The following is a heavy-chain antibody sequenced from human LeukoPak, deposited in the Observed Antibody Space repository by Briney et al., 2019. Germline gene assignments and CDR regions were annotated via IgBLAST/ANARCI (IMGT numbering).Heavy chain of an antibody. V-gene: IGHV6-1*01. J-gene: IGHJ6*04. CDR1: GDSVSSNSAA. Sequence: QTLSLTCAISGDSVSSNSAAWNWIRQSPSRGLEWLGRTYYRSKWYNDYAVSVKSRITINPDTSKNQFSLQLNSVTPEDTAVYYCARGIAAAGTIYYYGMDVWGKGTTVTVSS. D-gene: IGHD6-13*01. CDR3: ARGIAAAGTIYYYGMDV. CDR2: TYYRSKWYN.